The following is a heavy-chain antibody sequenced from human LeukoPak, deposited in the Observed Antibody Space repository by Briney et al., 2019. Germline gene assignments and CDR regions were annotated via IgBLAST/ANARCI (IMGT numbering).Heavy chain of an antibody. Sequence: VSVKVSCKASGYTFTSYAMNWVRQAPGQGLEWMGWINTNTGNSMYAQGFTGRFVFSLDTSVSTAYLQISSLKAEDTAVYYCARGFDRSGYYPVGFDYWGQGTLVTVSS. D-gene: IGHD3-22*01. J-gene: IGHJ4*02. V-gene: IGHV7-4-1*02. CDR1: GYTFTSYA. CDR3: ARGFDRSGYYPVGFDY. CDR2: INTNTGNS.